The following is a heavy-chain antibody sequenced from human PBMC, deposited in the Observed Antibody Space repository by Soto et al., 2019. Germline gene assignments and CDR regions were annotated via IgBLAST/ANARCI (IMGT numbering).Heavy chain of an antibody. J-gene: IGHJ3*01. D-gene: IGHD1-26*01. CDR1: GYGFSSYY. Sequence: QVQMVQSGAEVKTPGDSLKISCKASGYGFSSYYIHWVRLAPGQGPEWMGIINPSGDKTSQAKNFQGRLTMTRDMYTSTVNMELSGLTSEDTAVYYCARGISGGSHHLGLYGFDFWGQGTKVTVSS. V-gene: IGHV1-46*01. CDR3: ARGISGGSHHLGLYGFDF. CDR2: INPSGDKT.